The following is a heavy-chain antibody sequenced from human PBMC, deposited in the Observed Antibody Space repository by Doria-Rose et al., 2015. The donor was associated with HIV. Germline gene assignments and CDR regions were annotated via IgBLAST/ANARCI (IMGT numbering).Heavy chain of an antibody. D-gene: IGHD2-21*01. CDR3: AKESGPYCGGDCYPIDS. CDR1: GFTFSDYA. CDR2: ITGSGGRT. J-gene: IGHJ4*02. Sequence: EVQLLESGGGLAQPGGSLRLSCAASGFTFSDYAMTWVRQAPGKGLECVSTITGSGGRTYYADSVKGRFTISRDNSKKTLFLQMSSLRAEDTAVYYCAKESGPYCGGDCYPIDSWGQGTLVTVSS. V-gene: IGHV3-23*01.